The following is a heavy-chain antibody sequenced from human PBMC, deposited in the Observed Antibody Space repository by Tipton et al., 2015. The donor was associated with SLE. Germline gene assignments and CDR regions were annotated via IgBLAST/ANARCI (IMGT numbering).Heavy chain of an antibody. J-gene: IGHJ4*02. Sequence: LRLSCTVSGGAISTFYWSWIRQSAGKGLEWIGRIYSSGRTNYNPSLKSRVTISVDTSGNQVSLRLRSVTAADTAVYYCARDLFVEFYRSWSDYAYYFDYWGQGVLVTVSS. CDR3: ARDLFVEFYRSWSDYAYYFDY. CDR1: GGAISTFY. V-gene: IGHV4-4*07. D-gene: IGHD3-3*01. CDR2: IYSSGRT.